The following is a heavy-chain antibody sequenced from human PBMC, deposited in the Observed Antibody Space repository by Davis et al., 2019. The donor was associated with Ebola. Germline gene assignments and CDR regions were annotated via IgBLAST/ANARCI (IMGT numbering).Heavy chain of an antibody. CDR1: GGSFSSYC. J-gene: IGHJ4*02. V-gene: IGHV4-59*01. Sequence: PSETLSLTCAVYGGSFSSYCWTWIRHSPGQGLEWIGNICYNRKTEHNPSLKSRVTIAVDTSKNQFSLRMTSVTAADAAVYYCLGGHYGEPFDYWGQGTLVTVSS. CDR2: ICYNRKT. CDR3: LGGHYGEPFDY. D-gene: IGHD4-17*01.